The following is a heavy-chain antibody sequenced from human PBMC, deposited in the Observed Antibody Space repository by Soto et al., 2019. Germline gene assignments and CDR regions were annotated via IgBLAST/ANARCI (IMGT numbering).Heavy chain of an antibody. D-gene: IGHD2-15*01. CDR2: IIPIFGTA. Sequence: QVQLVQSGAEVKKPGSSVKVSCKASGGTFSSYAISWVRQAPGQGLEWMGGIIPIFGTANYAQKFQGRVTITADESTSTAYMELSSLRSEDTAVYYCARRPEVVPPHYYYYYGMDVWGQGTTVTVSS. V-gene: IGHV1-69*12. CDR3: ARRPEVVPPHYYYYYGMDV. J-gene: IGHJ6*02. CDR1: GGTFSSYA.